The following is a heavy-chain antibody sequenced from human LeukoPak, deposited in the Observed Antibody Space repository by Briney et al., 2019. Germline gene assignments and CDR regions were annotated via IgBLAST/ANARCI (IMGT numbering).Heavy chain of an antibody. J-gene: IGHJ6*03. CDR1: GFTFSVYY. V-gene: IGHV3-11*04. Sequence: GGSLRLSCAASGFTFSVYYMSWIRQAPGKGLEWVSYISSSGSTIYYADSVKGRFTISRDNAKNSLYLQMNSLRAEDTAVYYCARLTAYGYYYMDVWGKGTTVTVSS. D-gene: IGHD2-21*02. CDR2: ISSSGSTI. CDR3: ARLTAYGYYYMDV.